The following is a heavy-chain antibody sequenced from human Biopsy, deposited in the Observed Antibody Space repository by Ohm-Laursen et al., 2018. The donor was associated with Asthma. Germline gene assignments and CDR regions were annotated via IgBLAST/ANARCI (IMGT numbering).Heavy chain of an antibody. V-gene: IGHV1-18*01. CDR3: ARAVDYSHYYGIDV. CDR1: GYTFNSAG. Sequence: SAKVSCKTSGYTFNSAGITWVRQVPGQGLEWMGWISVYNGNTKVAQKLQDRVTMITDTSTSTAYMELRSLRSDDTAVYFCARAVDYSHYYGIDVWGQGTTVTVS. D-gene: IGHD3-10*01. J-gene: IGHJ6*02. CDR2: ISVYNGNT.